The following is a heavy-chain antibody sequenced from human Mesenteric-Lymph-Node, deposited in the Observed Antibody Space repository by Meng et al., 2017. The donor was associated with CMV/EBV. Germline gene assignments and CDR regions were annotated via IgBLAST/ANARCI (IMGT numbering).Heavy chain of an antibody. CDR3: ARTMTTYAGSLGH. J-gene: IGHJ4*02. V-gene: IGHV4-34*01. CDR1: GGSFSNYY. Sequence: SQTLSLTCAVYGGSFSNYYWSWIRQPPGKGLEWIGEINHSASTNYNPSLKSRVTISIDTSKNQFSLKLSSVTVADTAVYYCARTMTTYAGSLGHWGQGTLVTVSS. D-gene: IGHD4-17*01. CDR2: INHSAST.